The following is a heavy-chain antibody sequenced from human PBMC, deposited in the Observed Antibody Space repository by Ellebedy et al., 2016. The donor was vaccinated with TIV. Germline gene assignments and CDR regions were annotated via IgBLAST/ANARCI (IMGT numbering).Heavy chain of an antibody. CDR2: INPNSGGT. Sequence: ASVKVSCXASGYTFTGYYMHWVRQAPGQGLEWMGWINPNSGGTNYAQKFQGRVTMTRDTSISTAYMELSRLRSDDTAVYYCARIPSGTVTTDFDYWGQGTLVTVSS. V-gene: IGHV1-2*02. J-gene: IGHJ4*02. D-gene: IGHD4-17*01. CDR3: ARIPSGTVTTDFDY. CDR1: GYTFTGYY.